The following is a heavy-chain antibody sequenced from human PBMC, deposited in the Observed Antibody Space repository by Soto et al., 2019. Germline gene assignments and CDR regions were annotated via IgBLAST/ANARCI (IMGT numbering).Heavy chain of an antibody. D-gene: IGHD2-8*01. CDR3: ASEDCTNTNCLKGFHY. Sequence: QVQMVQSGAEVKKPGDSVKVSCKASGYTFTDYYMHWVRQAPGQGFEWVGRINPESGNPKYVPKFQGRVTVTRDTSTSTAYMELNGLTSYDTAVYYCASEDCTNTNCLKGFHYWGQGTLVTVSS. J-gene: IGHJ4*02. V-gene: IGHV1-2*06. CDR1: GYTFTDYY. CDR2: INPESGNP.